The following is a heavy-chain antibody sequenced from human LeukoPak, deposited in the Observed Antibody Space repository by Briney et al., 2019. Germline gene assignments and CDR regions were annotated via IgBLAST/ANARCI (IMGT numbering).Heavy chain of an antibody. D-gene: IGHD6-6*01. V-gene: IGHV3-23*01. CDR3: AKEEYSSSLIFDY. CDR1: GFTFSSYG. J-gene: IGHJ4*02. Sequence: GGSLRLSCAASGFTFSSYGMSWVRQAPGKGLEWVSAISATGGTTYYADSVKGRFTISRDNSKNTLYLQMNSLRAEDTAVYYCAKEEYSSSLIFDYWGQGTLVTVSS. CDR2: ISATGGTT.